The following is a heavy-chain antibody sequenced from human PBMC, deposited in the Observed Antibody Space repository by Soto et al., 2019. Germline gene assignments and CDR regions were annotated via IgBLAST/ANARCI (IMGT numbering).Heavy chain of an antibody. CDR2: IYYSGST. J-gene: IGHJ6*02. Sequence: PSETLSLTCTVSGGSISSSTYYWGWIRRPPGKGVEWIGSIYYSGSTYYNPSLKSRVTMSVDTSKNQFSLKLNSVTAADTAVYYCARQGLYSSSCRYGMDVWGQGTTVTVSS. CDR3: ARQGLYSSSCRYGMDV. CDR1: GGSISSSTYY. D-gene: IGHD6-13*01. V-gene: IGHV4-39*01.